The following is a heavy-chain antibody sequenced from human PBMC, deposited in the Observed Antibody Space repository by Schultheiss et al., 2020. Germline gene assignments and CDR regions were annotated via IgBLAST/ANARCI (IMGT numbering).Heavy chain of an antibody. V-gene: IGHV3-23*01. CDR3: AKEGLFEGVQDY. J-gene: IGHJ4*02. D-gene: IGHD3-10*02. Sequence: GGSLRLSCAASGFTFSYVWMSWVRQAPGKGLEWVSTISGSGGSTFYADSVKGRFTIFRDNSKNTLYLQMNSLRAEDTAVYYCAKEGLFEGVQDYWGQGTLVTVS. CDR2: ISGSGGST. CDR1: GFTFSYVW.